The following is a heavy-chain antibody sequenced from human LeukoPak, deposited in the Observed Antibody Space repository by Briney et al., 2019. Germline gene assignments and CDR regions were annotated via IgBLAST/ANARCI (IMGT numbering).Heavy chain of an antibody. CDR3: ARGHYDTSGYYHLDY. J-gene: IGHJ4*02. CDR1: GYTFTVYF. V-gene: IGHV1-2*02. D-gene: IGHD3-22*01. CDR2: INPNSGAT. Sequence: GASVKVSCKSSGYTFTVYFMHWVRQSPGQGLEWMGVINPNSGATNYAENFQGRVTMTRDTSIRTAYMELRSDDTAVYFCARGHYDTSGYYHLDYWGQGTLVTVSS.